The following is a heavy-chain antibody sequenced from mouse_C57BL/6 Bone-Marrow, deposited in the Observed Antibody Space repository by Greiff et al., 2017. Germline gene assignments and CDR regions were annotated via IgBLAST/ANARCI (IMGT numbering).Heavy chain of an antibody. CDR3: ARGYYGFYAMDY. D-gene: IGHD1-1*01. Sequence: QVQLQQPGAELVKPGASVKLSCKASGYTFTSYWITWVKQRPGQGLEWIGDIYPGSGSTTYNEKFKSKATLTVDTSSSTAYMQLISLTSEDSAVYYCARGYYGFYAMDYWGQGTSVTVSS. J-gene: IGHJ4*01. V-gene: IGHV1-55*01. CDR2: IYPGSGST. CDR1: GYTFTSYW.